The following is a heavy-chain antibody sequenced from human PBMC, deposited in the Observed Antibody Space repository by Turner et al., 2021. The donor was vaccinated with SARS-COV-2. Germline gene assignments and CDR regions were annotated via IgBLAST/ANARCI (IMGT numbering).Heavy chain of an antibody. V-gene: IGHV3-30*18. J-gene: IGHJ6*02. CDR2: ISYDGSNK. D-gene: IGHD3-9*01. Sequence: QVQLVESGGGVVQPVGSLRLSCAASGFTFSSYGLHWVRQAPGKGLEWVAVISYDGSNKYDADSVKGRFTISRDNSKNTLYLQMNSLRAEDTAVYYCAKDSGILTGYGYYYYGMDVWGQGTTVTVSS. CDR1: GFTFSSYG. CDR3: AKDSGILTGYGYYYYGMDV.